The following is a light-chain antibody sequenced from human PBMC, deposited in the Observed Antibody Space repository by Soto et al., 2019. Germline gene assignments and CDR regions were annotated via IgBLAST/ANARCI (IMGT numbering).Light chain of an antibody. Sequence: EIVLTQSPGTLSLSPGERATLSCRGSQSVSSTYIAWYQQNPGQAPRLLIYGASSRATGIPDRFSGSGSGTDFTLTISRLEPEDFAVYFCQQYGRSPPFTFGQGTKVEIK. CDR2: GAS. V-gene: IGKV3-20*01. CDR3: QQYGRSPPFT. J-gene: IGKJ2*01. CDR1: QSVSSTY.